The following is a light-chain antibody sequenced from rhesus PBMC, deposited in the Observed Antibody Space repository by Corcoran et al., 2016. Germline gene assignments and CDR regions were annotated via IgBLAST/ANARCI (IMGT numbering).Light chain of an antibody. J-gene: IGKJ2*01. CDR3: QHYSSTPYS. V-gene: IGKV1-33*02. CDR1: QGITND. Sequence: DIQMTQSPSSLSASVGDRVTITCRASQGITNDLAWYQQKPGQTPKLLSYEASSSQSGIPSRFSGSGSGTDFTLTISSLQREGFATYYCQHYSSTPYSFGQGTKVEIK. CDR2: EAS.